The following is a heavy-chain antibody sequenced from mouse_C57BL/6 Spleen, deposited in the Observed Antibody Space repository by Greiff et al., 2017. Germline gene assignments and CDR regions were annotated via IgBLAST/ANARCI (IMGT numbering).Heavy chain of an antibody. J-gene: IGHJ3*01. V-gene: IGHV1-15*01. CDR2: NEPETGGT. CDR1: GYTFTDYE. D-gene: IGHD1-2*01. Sequence: QVQLQQSGAELVRPGASVTLSCKASGYTFTDYEMHWVKQTPVHGLEWIGANEPETGGTAYNQKFKGKAILTADQSSSTAYMELRSLTSEDSAVDYCTRDNTLGYAWFAYWGQGTLVTVSA. CDR3: TRDNTLGYAWFAY.